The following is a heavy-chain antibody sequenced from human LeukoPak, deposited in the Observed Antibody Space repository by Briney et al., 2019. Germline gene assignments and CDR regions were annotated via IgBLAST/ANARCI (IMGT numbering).Heavy chain of an antibody. Sequence: ASVRVSCTASGYTFGSYGVSWVRQAPGQGLEWMAWISPYNGNTNYAQKFQGRVTMTTDTSPSTAYMQLQSLRADDTAVYYCARDSASVWPGSSGWSNWFDPWGQGTLVTVSS. D-gene: IGHD6-19*01. CDR2: ISPYNGNT. V-gene: IGHV1-18*01. CDR3: ARDSASVWPGSSGWSNWFDP. CDR1: GYTFGSYG. J-gene: IGHJ5*02.